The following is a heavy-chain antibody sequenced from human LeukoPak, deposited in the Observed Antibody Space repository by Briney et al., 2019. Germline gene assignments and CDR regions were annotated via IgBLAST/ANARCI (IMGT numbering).Heavy chain of an antibody. V-gene: IGHV4-34*01. CDR3: ARAREINYYDSSGYPYYFDY. D-gene: IGHD3-22*01. J-gene: IGHJ4*02. CDR2: INHSGST. CDR1: GGSFSGYY. Sequence: SETLSLTCAVYGGSFSGYYWSWIRQPPGKGLEWIGEINHSGSTNYNPSLKSRVTISVDTSKNQFSLKLSSVTAADTAVYYCARAREINYYDSSGYPYYFDYWGQGTLVTVSS.